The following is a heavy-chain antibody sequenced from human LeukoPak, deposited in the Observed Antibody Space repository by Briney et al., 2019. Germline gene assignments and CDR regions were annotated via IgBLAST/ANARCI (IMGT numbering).Heavy chain of an antibody. V-gene: IGHV4-59*01. Sequence: PSETLSLTCTVSGGSISSYYWSWIRQPPGKGLEWLGYIYYSGSTNYNPSLKSRVTISVDTSKNQFSLKLSSVTAADTAVYYCARGPRFDYWGQGTLVTVSS. CDR2: IYYSGST. CDR3: ARGPRFDY. CDR1: GGSISSYY. J-gene: IGHJ4*02.